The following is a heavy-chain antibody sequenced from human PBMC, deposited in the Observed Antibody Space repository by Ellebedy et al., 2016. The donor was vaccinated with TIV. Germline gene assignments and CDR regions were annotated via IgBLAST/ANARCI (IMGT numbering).Heavy chain of an antibody. CDR1: GGSISSYY. CDR2: IYYSGST. CDR3: ARSLGVFDY. V-gene: IGHV4-59*01. J-gene: IGHJ4*02. D-gene: IGHD1-26*01. Sequence: SETLSLTXTVSGGSISSYYWSWIRQPPGKGLEWIGYIYYSGSTNYNPSLKSRVTISVDTSKNQFSLKLSSVTAADTAVYYCARSLGVFDYWGQGTLVTVSS.